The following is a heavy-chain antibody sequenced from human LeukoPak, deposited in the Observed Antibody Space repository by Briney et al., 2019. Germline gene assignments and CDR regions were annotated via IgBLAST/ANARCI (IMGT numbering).Heavy chain of an antibody. Sequence: PSETLSLTCAVYGGSFSGYYWSWIRQPPGKGLEWIGEINHSGSTNYNPSLKSRVTMSVDTSKNQFSLKLSSVTAADTAVYYCARDRPACSGGSCYGFDYWGQGTLVTVSS. CDR2: INHSGST. D-gene: IGHD2-15*01. CDR1: GGSFSGYY. CDR3: ARDRPACSGGSCYGFDY. J-gene: IGHJ4*02. V-gene: IGHV4-34*01.